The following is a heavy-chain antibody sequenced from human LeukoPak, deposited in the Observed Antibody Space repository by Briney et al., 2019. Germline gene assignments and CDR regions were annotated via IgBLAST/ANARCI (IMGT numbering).Heavy chain of an antibody. CDR2: IIPIFGTA. CDR1: GGTFSSYA. D-gene: IGHD3-22*01. V-gene: IGHV1-69*13. Sequence: SVKVSCKASGGTFSSYAISWVRQAPGQGLEWMGGIIPIFGTANYAQKFQGRVTITADEYTSTAYMELSSLRSEDTAVYYFARVLITGRGYYYDSSGYSFDYWGQGTLVTVSS. CDR3: ARVLITGRGYYYDSSGYSFDY. J-gene: IGHJ4*02.